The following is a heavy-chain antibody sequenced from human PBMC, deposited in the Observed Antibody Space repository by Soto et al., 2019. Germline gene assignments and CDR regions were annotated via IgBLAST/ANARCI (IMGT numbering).Heavy chain of an antibody. Sequence: SETLSLTCAVYGGSFSGYYWSWIRQPPGKGLEWIGEINHSGSTNYNPSLKSRVTISVDTSKNQFSLKLSSVTAADTAVYYCAREAAAAPGFFDYWGQGTLVTVSS. CDR3: AREAAAAPGFFDY. CDR2: INHSGST. D-gene: IGHD6-13*01. J-gene: IGHJ4*02. V-gene: IGHV4-34*01. CDR1: GGSFSGYY.